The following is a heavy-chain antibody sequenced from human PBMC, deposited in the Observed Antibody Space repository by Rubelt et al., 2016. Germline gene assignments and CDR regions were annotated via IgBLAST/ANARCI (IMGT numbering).Heavy chain of an antibody. CDR1: GFTFSSYG. V-gene: IGHV3-30*03. D-gene: IGHD6-19*01. CDR2: ISYDGSNK. Sequence: QVQLVESGGGVVQPGRSLRLSCAASGFTFSSYGMHWVRQAPGKGLEWVAVISYDGSNKYYADSGKGGFTISRENAKNTLYLQMNSLRAEDTAVYYCATRNPSVAANYWGQGTLVIVSS. J-gene: IGHJ4*02. CDR3: ATRNPSVAANY.